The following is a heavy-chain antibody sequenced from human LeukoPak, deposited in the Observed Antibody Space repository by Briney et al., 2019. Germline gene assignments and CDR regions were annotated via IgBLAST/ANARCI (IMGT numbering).Heavy chain of an antibody. J-gene: IGHJ6*03. D-gene: IGHD2-2*01. CDR3: ARGRYCSSTSCYDYYYYYMDV. CDR2: IRYDGSNK. V-gene: IGHV3-30*02. CDR1: GFTFSSYG. Sequence: GGSLRLSCAASGFTFSSYGMHWVRQAPGKGLEWVAFIRYDGSNKYYADSVKGRFTISRDNSKNTLYLQMNSLRAEDTAVYYCARGRYCSSTSCYDYYYYYMDVCGKGTTVTVSS.